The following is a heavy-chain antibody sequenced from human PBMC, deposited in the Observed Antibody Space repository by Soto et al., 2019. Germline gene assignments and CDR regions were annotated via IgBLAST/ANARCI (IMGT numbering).Heavy chain of an antibody. CDR1: GFTFSRSD. Sequence: GWSLRLSCSASGFTFSRSDLHWVRQAPGKGLEWVGRVRSKIHNYATSFADSVRGRFTISRNDSDNTVSLEMSGLKSEDTALYYCSRHEEGRRMVFYGMDVWGQGTTVTVSS. CDR2: VRSKIHNYAT. CDR3: SRHEEGRRMVFYGMDV. J-gene: IGHJ6*02. V-gene: IGHV3-73*01. D-gene: IGHD2-8*01.